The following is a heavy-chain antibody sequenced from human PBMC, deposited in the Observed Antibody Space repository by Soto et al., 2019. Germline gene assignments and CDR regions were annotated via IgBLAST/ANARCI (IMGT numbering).Heavy chain of an antibody. D-gene: IGHD5-18*01. V-gene: IGHV4-39*01. Sequence: QLQLQESGPGLVKPSETLSLTCTVSGGSISSSSYYWGWIRQPPGKGLEWIGSIYYSGSTYYNPSLKSRVTISVDTSMNQFSLKLSSVTAADTAVYYCARRLGYRGPYYYGMDVWGQGTTVTVSS. CDR3: ARRLGYRGPYYYGMDV. CDR2: IYYSGST. CDR1: GGSISSSSYY. J-gene: IGHJ6*02.